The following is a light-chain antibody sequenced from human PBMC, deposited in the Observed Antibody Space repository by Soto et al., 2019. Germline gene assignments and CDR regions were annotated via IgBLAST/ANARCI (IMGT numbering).Light chain of an antibody. CDR3: SSYVGDSAEA. CDR1: TYGFETYNQ. CDR2: EGS. V-gene: IGLV2-23*01. J-gene: IGLJ1*01. Sequence: QSALTQPASMSGSPGQSITISCSGTTYGFETYNQVSWYQQHPGTAPNILIYEGSKRPSGVSNRFSGSKAGNTASLTISVLQAEDEADYFGSSYVGDSAEAFGTGTKLTVL.